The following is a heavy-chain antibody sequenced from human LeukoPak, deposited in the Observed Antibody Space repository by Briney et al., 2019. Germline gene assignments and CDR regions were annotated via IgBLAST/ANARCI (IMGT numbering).Heavy chain of an antibody. J-gene: IGHJ4*02. Sequence: PGGSLRLSCAASGFTFSSYSMNWVRQAPGKGLEWVSSISSSSSYIYYADSVKGRFTISRDNAKNSLYLQMNSLRAEDTAVYHCASRGTGTTEDWGQGTLVTVSS. V-gene: IGHV3-21*01. CDR2: ISSSSSYI. D-gene: IGHD1-7*01. CDR1: GFTFSSYS. CDR3: ASRGTGTTED.